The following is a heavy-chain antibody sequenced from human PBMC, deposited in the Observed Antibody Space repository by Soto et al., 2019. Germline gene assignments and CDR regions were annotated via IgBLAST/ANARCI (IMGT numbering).Heavy chain of an antibody. CDR3: VRWYFDPPYYFDY. J-gene: IGHJ4*02. CDR1: GGSVSSGSYY. CDR2: IYYSGST. D-gene: IGHD3-9*01. Sequence: SETLSLTCTVSGGSVSSGSYYWSWIRQPPGKGLEWIGYIYYSGSTNYNPSLKSRVTISVDTSKNQFSLKLSSVTAADTAVYYCVRWYFDPPYYFDYWGQGTLVTVSS. V-gene: IGHV4-61*01.